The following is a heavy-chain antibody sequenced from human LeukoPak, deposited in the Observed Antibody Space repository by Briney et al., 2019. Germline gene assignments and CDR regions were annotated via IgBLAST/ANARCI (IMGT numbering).Heavy chain of an antibody. CDR3: ARATYYDSWSGRSDYYMDV. D-gene: IGHD3-3*01. V-gene: IGHV1-18*01. Sequence: ASVKVSCKASGYTFTSYGISWVRQAPGQGLEWMGWISAYNGNTNYAQKLQGRVTMTTDTSTSTAYMELRSLRSDDTAVYYCARATYYDSWSGRSDYYMDVWGKGTTVTVSS. CDR2: ISAYNGNT. CDR1: GYTFTSYG. J-gene: IGHJ6*03.